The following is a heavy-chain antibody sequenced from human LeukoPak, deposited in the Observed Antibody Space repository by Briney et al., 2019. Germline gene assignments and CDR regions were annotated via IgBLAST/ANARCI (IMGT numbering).Heavy chain of an antibody. V-gene: IGHV3-48*01. CDR2: ISSSSSTI. D-gene: IGHD3-16*01. Sequence: GSLRLSCAASGFTFSSYSMNWVRQAPGKGLEWVSYISSSSSTIYYADSVKGRFTISRDNAKNSLYLQMNSLRAEDTAVYYCARDRPYYDYVWGSYVSSGLDYWGQGTLVTVSS. J-gene: IGHJ4*02. CDR1: GFTFSSYS. CDR3: ARDRPYYDYVWGSYVSSGLDY.